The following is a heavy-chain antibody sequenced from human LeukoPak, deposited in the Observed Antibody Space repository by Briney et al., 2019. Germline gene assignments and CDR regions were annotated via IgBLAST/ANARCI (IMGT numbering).Heavy chain of an antibody. CDR2: STGTGYST. J-gene: IGHJ6*03. CDR1: EFTFSNYA. CDR3: AKDMGYYRYMDV. Sequence: GGSLRLSCAASEFTFSNYAMSWVRQAPGKGLEWVSGSTGTGYSTYYADSVKGRYTISRDNSKNTLYLQMNSLRAEDTALYYCAKDMGYYRYMDVWGKGTTVTVSS. V-gene: IGHV3-23*01. D-gene: IGHD3-3*01.